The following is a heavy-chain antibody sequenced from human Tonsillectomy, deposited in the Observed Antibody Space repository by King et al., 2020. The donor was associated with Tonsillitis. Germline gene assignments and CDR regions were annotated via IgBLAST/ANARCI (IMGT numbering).Heavy chain of an antibody. V-gene: IGHV3-21*01. CDR1: GFTFSSYS. CDR2: ISSSSSYT. Sequence: VQLVESGGGLVKPGGSLRLSCAASGFTFSSYSMNWVRQAPGKGLEWVSSISSSSSYTYYADSVKGRFTISRDNAKNSLYLQMNSLRAEATAVYYCARDGGVLRYFDWLLPDAFDIWGQGTMVTVSS. CDR3: ARDGGVLRYFDWLLPDAFDI. D-gene: IGHD3-9*01. J-gene: IGHJ3*02.